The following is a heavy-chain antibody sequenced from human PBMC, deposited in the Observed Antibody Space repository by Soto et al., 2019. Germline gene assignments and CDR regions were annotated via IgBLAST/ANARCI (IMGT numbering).Heavy chain of an antibody. D-gene: IGHD3-16*01. Sequence: GGSLGLSCAASGFTFSNYWMHWVRQAPGKGLVWVSRVNSDGDTAYYADSVKGRFTISRDNAKNTLHLQMNSLGAEDTAVYYCASNYAYAEGYYFYGIDVWGQGTTVTVSS. CDR2: VNSDGDTA. V-gene: IGHV3-74*01. J-gene: IGHJ6*02. CDR3: ASNYAYAEGYYFYGIDV. CDR1: GFTFSNYW.